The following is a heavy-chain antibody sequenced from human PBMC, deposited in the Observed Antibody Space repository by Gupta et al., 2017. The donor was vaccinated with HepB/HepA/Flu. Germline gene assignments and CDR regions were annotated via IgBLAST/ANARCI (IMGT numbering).Heavy chain of an antibody. D-gene: IGHD2-2*01. J-gene: IGHJ4*02. Sequence: EVQLVESGGGLVKPGGSLRLSRAASGFTFSHYTINWVRQAPGKGLEWVSSISYTSSNIYYADSVKGRFTVSRDNAKNSLYLHMNSLRAEDTAVYYCARGIVVVPAAIDYWGQGTLVTVSS. CDR2: ISYTSSNI. CDR3: ARGIVVVPAAIDY. V-gene: IGHV3-21*01. CDR1: GFTFSHYT.